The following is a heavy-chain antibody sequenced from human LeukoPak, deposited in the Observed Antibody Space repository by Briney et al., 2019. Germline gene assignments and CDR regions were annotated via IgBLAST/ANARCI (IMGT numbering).Heavy chain of an antibody. CDR3: ATSSSGTYSDGFGY. CDR1: GFTVSSNY. D-gene: IGHD1-26*01. Sequence: GGSLRLSCVASGFTVSSNYMGWVRQAPGKGLEWVSVIYSGGNTYYADSVKGRFTISRDNSKNTPYLQMNSLRAEDTAMYYCATSSSGTYSDGFGYWGQGTLVTVSP. J-gene: IGHJ4*02. CDR2: IYSGGNT. V-gene: IGHV3-53*01.